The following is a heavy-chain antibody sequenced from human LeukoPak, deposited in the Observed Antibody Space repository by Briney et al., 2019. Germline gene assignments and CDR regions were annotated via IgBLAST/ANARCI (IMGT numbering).Heavy chain of an antibody. CDR1: GGSISSYY. Sequence: SETLSLTCTVSGGSISSYYWSWIRQPPGKGLEWIGYIYYSGSTNYNPSLKSRVTISVDTSKNQFSLKLSSVTAADTAVYYCARDGPGVVAGSIPSYMDVWGKGTTVTVSS. V-gene: IGHV4-59*01. D-gene: IGHD6-19*01. CDR3: ARDGPGVVAGSIPSYMDV. J-gene: IGHJ6*03. CDR2: IYYSGST.